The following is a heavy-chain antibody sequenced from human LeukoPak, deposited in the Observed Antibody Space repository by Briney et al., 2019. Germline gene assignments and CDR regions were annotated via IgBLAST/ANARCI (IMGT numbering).Heavy chain of an antibody. D-gene: IGHD3-9*01. CDR1: GFTFSSYA. Sequence: GGSLRLSCAASGFTFSSYAMHWVRQAPGKGLEWVAVISYDGSNKYYADSVKGRFTISRDNSKNTLYLQMNSLRSDDTAVYYCARVCDYDILTGYFSCPIDYWGQGTLVTVSS. J-gene: IGHJ4*02. CDR3: ARVCDYDILTGYFSCPIDY. V-gene: IGHV3-30*04. CDR2: ISYDGSNK.